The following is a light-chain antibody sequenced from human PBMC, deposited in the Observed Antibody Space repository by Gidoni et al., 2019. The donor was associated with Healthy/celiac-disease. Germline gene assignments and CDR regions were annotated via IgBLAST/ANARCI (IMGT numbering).Light chain of an antibody. J-gene: IGKJ1*01. CDR3: QQFDTYSWT. Sequence: IQMTQSPSTLSASVGDRVAITCRASQSISSWLAWYQQKPGKAPKLLIYDGSTLESGAPSRFSGSGSGTEFTLTISSLQPDDFATYYCQQFDTYSWTFGQGTKVEVK. V-gene: IGKV1-5*01. CDR1: QSISSW. CDR2: DGS.